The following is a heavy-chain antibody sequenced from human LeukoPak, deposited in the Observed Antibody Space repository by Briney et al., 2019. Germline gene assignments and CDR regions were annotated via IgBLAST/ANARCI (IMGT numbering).Heavy chain of an antibody. V-gene: IGHV3-23*01. CDR2: ISGSGTVT. Sequence: GGSLRLSCAASGFTFSSSAMSWVRQAPGKGLYWVSAISGSGTVTYYADSVKVRFTISRDNSKNTLYLQMNSLRAEDTAVYYCAKEGGTGTRFDYWGQGTLVTVSS. CDR3: AKEGGTGTRFDY. D-gene: IGHD1-7*01. CDR1: GFTFSSSA. J-gene: IGHJ4*02.